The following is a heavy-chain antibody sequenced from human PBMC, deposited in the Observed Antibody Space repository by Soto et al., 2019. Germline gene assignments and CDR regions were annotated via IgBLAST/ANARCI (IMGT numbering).Heavy chain of an antibody. CDR1: GASLSRYY. J-gene: IGHJ5*02. V-gene: IGHV4-4*07. CDR3: VRDGTKNLRDRFEP. D-gene: IGHD1-26*01. Sequence: QVVLQESGPGVVKPSDTLSLTCNVSGASLSRYYWSWIRQPPGKGLEWIGRIYATGDTDYNPSLKSRMAMSVDMSKKQFSRTLRSVTAADTAIEDWVRDGTKNLRDRFEPWGRGILVTVSS. CDR2: IYATGDT.